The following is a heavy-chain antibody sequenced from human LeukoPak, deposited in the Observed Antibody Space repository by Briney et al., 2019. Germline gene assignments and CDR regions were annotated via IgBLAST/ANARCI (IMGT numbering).Heavy chain of an antibody. CDR3: ANDIVVEPAFIRAMDT. CDR1: GFTFISYP. Sequence: GGSLTQTRAASGFTFISYPMSWVRQAPGKGMEWVSGISGSGGSTFYADSVKGRFTISRDNSKNTLNLQMYSLRAEDTAVYYCANDIVVEPAFIRAMDTGGQGTMVTVSS. V-gene: IGHV3-23*01. CDR2: ISGSGGST. D-gene: IGHD2-2*01. J-gene: IGHJ3*02.